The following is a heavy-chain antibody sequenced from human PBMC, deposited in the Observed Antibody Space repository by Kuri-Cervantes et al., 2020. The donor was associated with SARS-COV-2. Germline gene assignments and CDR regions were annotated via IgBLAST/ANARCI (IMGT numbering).Heavy chain of an antibody. CDR3: ARDPANTASIDY. CDR1: GYTFTSYD. CDR2: MNPNSGNT. Sequence: ASVKVSCKASGYTFTSYDINWVRQATGQGLEWMGWMNPNSGNTGYAQKFQGRVTMTRNTSISTAYMELSSLRSEDTAVYYCARDPANTASIDYWGQGTLVTVSS. D-gene: IGHD5-18*01. V-gene: IGHV1-8*02. J-gene: IGHJ4*02.